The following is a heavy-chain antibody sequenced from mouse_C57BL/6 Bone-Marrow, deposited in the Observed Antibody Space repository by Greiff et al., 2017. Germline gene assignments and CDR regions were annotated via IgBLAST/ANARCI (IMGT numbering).Heavy chain of an antibody. CDR2: ISSGSSTI. Sequence: EVMLVESGGGLVKPGGSLKLSCAASGFTFSDYGMHWVRQAPEKGLEWVAYISSGSSTIYYADTVKGRFTISRDNAKNTLFLQMTSLRSEDTAMYYCARLLLLRYPFDYWGQGTTLTVSS. J-gene: IGHJ2*01. CDR3: ARLLLLRYPFDY. V-gene: IGHV5-17*01. CDR1: GFTFSDYG. D-gene: IGHD1-1*01.